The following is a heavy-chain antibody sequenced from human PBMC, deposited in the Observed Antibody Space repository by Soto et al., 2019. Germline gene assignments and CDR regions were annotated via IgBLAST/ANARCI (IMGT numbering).Heavy chain of an antibody. D-gene: IGHD2-21*02. Sequence: QVQLVESGGGVVQPGRSLRLSCAASGFTFSSYGMHWVRQAPGKGLEWVAVISYDGSNKYYADSVKGRFTISRDNSKNTLYLQMNSLRAEDTAVYYCAKDGGYCGGDCYSPDYWGQGTLFTVSS. CDR2: ISYDGSNK. CDR3: AKDGGYCGGDCYSPDY. CDR1: GFTFSSYG. V-gene: IGHV3-30*18. J-gene: IGHJ4*02.